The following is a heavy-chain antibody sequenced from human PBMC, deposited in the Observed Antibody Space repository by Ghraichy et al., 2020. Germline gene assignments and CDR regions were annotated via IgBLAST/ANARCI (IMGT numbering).Heavy chain of an antibody. CDR2: IYYTGST. Sequence: SETLSLTCTVSGGSISSSSYYWGWIRQPPGKGLEWIGSIYYTGSTYYNPSLQSRVTVSVDTSKNQFSLRLSSVTAADTAVYYCARHDSYGDYRHSPVGYCGQGTLVTVSS. CDR3: ARHDSYGDYRHSPVGY. D-gene: IGHD4-17*01. V-gene: IGHV4-39*01. J-gene: IGHJ4*02. CDR1: GGSISSSSYY.